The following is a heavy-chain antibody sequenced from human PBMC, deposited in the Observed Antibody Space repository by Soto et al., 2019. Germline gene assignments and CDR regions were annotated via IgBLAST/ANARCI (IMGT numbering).Heavy chain of an antibody. D-gene: IGHD1-7*01. V-gene: IGHV1-18*01. CDR1: GYTFTSYG. CDR2: ISAYNGNT. CDR3: ARDPAGGTTLDY. J-gene: IGHJ4*02. Sequence: CKASGYTFTSYGISWVRQAPGQGLEWMGWISAYNGNTNYAQKLQGRVTMTTDTSTSTAYMELRSLRSDDTAVYYCARDPAGGTTLDYWGQGTLVTVSS.